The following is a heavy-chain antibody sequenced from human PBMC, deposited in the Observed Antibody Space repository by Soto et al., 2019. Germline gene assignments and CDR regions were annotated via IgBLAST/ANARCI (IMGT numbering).Heavy chain of an antibody. V-gene: IGHV4-30-4*01. Sequence: QVQLQESGPGLVKPSQTLSLTCTVSGGSISSGDYYWSWIRQPPGKGLEWIGYIYYSGSTYYNPSLKSRVTISVHSSQNQFSLKLSSVTAADTAVYYCATERIQLWFQDYWGQGTLVTVSS. J-gene: IGHJ4*02. CDR1: GGSISSGDYY. CDR2: IYYSGST. D-gene: IGHD5-18*01. CDR3: ATERIQLWFQDY.